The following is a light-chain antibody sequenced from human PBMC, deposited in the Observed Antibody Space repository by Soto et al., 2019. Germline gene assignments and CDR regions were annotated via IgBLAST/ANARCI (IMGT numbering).Light chain of an antibody. CDR3: QQYSSYAT. CDR1: QDVSGY. V-gene: IGKV1-8*01. Sequence: AIRMTQSPSSLSASTGDRVTITCRASQDVSGYVAWYQQKPGKPPRILIYAASTLQTGVPSRFSGSGSGTDFTLTITCLQSVEYATDYCQQYSSYATFGQGTRVQIK. CDR2: AAS. J-gene: IGKJ1*01.